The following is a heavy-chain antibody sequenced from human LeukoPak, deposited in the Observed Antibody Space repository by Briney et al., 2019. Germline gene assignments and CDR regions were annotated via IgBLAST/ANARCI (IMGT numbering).Heavy chain of an antibody. CDR1: GFTFDDYA. CDR2: ISWDGGST. Sequence: GGSLRLSCAASGFTFDDYAMHWVRQAPGKGLEWVSLISWDGGSTYYADSVKGRFTISRDNSKNSLYLQMNSLRAEDTALYYRAKDINGIALGYFQHWGQGTLVTVSS. CDR3: AKDINGIALGYFQH. J-gene: IGHJ1*01. D-gene: IGHD6-19*01. V-gene: IGHV3-43D*04.